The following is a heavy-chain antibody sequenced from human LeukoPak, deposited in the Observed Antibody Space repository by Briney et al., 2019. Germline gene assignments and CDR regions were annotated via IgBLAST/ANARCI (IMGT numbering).Heavy chain of an antibody. D-gene: IGHD1-26*01. Sequence: SETLSLTCTVSGGSIRSTSYYWGWIRQPPGKGLEWIGSIYYSGTTYYNPSLKSRVTISVDTSKNQFSLKLSSVTAADTAVYYCARLGLGGSYSPFDYWGQGTLVTVSS. CDR3: ARLGLGGSYSPFDY. J-gene: IGHJ4*02. V-gene: IGHV4-39*01. CDR2: IYYSGTT. CDR1: GGSIRSTSYY.